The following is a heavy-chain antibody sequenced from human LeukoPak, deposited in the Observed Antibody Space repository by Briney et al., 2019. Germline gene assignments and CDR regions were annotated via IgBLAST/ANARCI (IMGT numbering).Heavy chain of an antibody. D-gene: IGHD5-12*01. CDR2: IFPGDSDT. Sequence: GESLKISRKGSGNSFTNYWIGWVRQMPGKGLGWMGIIFPGDSDTISSPSFQGHVTMSVDKSISTAYLQWSSLKASDTAMYYCARRYSGSDFYFDYWGQGTLVTVS. J-gene: IGHJ4*02. CDR3: ARRYSGSDFYFDY. V-gene: IGHV5-51*01. CDR1: GNSFTNYW.